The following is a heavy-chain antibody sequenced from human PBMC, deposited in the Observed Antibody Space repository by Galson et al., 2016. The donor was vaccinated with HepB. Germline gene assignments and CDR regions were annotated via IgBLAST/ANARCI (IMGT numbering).Heavy chain of an antibody. CDR3: ARVAMVPANFWFFDL. CDR2: MNPNHGGT. CDR1: GYTFSSYD. D-gene: IGHD2-21*02. V-gene: IGHV1-8*01. Sequence: SVKVSCKASGYTFSSYDINWVRQAPGQGLEWMGWMNPNHGGTGYAQSFQGRVTMTRNPAISTAYMELRSLNSEDTAVYYCARVAMVPANFWFFDLWGRGTLVTVSS. J-gene: IGHJ2*01.